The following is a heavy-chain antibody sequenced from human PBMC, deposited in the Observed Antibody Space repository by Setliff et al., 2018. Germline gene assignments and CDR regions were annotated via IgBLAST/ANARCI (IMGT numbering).Heavy chain of an antibody. CDR3: ARDYYDSSGYYYKVHYYYFDY. Sequence: NPSETLSLTCTVSGGSISSYYWSWIRQPAGKGLEWIGRIYTSGSTNYNPSLKSRVTMSVDTSKNQFSLKLSSVTAADTAVYYCARDYYDSSGYYYKVHYYYFDYWGQGTLVTVSS. CDR1: GGSISSYY. J-gene: IGHJ4*02. CDR2: IYTSGST. V-gene: IGHV4-4*07. D-gene: IGHD3-22*01.